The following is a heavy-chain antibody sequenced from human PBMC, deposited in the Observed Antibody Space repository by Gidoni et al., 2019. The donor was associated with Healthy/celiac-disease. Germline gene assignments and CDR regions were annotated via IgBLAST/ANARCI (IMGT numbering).Heavy chain of an antibody. J-gene: IGHJ4*02. V-gene: IGHV4-34*01. CDR3: ARGKGPIKYYFDY. CDR1: GGSFSGYY. Sequence: QVQLQQWGAGLLKPSETLSLTCAVYGGSFSGYYWSWIRQPPGKGLEWIGEINHSGSTNYNPSLKSRVTISVDTSKNQFSLKLSSVTAADTAVYYCARGKGPIKYYFDYWGQGTLVTVSS. CDR2: INHSGST.